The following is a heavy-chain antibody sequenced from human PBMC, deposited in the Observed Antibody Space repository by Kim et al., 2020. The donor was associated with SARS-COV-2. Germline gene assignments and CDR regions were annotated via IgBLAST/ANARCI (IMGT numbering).Heavy chain of an antibody. CDR3: ARDRDGYNSFDL. CDR2: ISSSGHT. Sequence: GGSLRLSCAASGFSFSDYYMTWIRQAPGQGLEWISDISSSGHTSYADSVKGRFTISRDSATKSSYLQMISLRAEDTAVYYCARDRDGYNSFDLWGQGTLVTVSS. V-gene: IGHV3-11*06. D-gene: IGHD5-12*01. J-gene: IGHJ5*02. CDR1: GFSFSDYY.